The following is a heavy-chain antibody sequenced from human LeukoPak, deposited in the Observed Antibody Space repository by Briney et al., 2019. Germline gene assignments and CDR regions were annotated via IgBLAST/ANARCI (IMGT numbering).Heavy chain of an antibody. CDR2: IYTSGST. V-gene: IGHV4-4*07. J-gene: IGHJ6*03. D-gene: IGHD4-23*01. Sequence: SETLSLTCTVSGGSISSYYWSWIRQPAGKGLEWIGRIYTSGSTNYIPSLKSRVTMSVDTSKNQFSLKLSSVTAADTAVYYCARDDYGGSPYYYYYMDVWGKGTTVTVSS. CDR3: ARDDYGGSPYYYYYMDV. CDR1: GGSISSYY.